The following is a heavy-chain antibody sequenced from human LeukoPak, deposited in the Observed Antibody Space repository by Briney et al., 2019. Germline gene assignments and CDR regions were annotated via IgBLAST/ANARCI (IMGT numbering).Heavy chain of an antibody. Sequence: PGGSLTLSCAASGFTFSNYAMHWVRQAPGKELEWVALISYDGSNRDYADSVKGRFTISRDDSKNTLYLKMNSLRAEDTAVYYCARLKAVAGMSLPPDYWGQGTLVTVSS. J-gene: IGHJ4*02. V-gene: IGHV3-30*04. CDR3: ARLKAVAGMSLPPDY. CDR2: ISYDGSNR. D-gene: IGHD6-19*01. CDR1: GFTFSNYA.